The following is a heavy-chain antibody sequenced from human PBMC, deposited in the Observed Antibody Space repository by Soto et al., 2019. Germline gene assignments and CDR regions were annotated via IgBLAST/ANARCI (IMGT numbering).Heavy chain of an antibody. J-gene: IGHJ4*02. Sequence: QVQLVQSGAEVKEPGASVKVSCMASGYTFTSYGISWVRQAPGQGLEWMGWISAYNGNKNYAQKLKGRVTMTTDTSTRTAYMERRSMRSDVTAVYYCARDSYYDISAYPFDYWGQGTLVTVSS. CDR3: ARDSYYDISAYPFDY. CDR1: GYTFTSYG. V-gene: IGHV1-18*01. CDR2: ISAYNGNK. D-gene: IGHD3-22*01.